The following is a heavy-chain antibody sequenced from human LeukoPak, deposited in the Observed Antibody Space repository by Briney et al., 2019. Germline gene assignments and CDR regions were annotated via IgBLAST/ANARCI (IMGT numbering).Heavy chain of an antibody. Sequence: SETLSLTCTVSGGSISSSSYYWGWIRQPPGKGLEWIGSIYYSGSTYYNPSLKSRVTISVDTSKNQFSLKLSSVTAADTAVYYCARDQYCSSTSCYGNYFDYWGQGTLVTVSS. D-gene: IGHD2-2*01. V-gene: IGHV4-39*07. J-gene: IGHJ4*02. CDR1: GGSISSSSYY. CDR2: IYYSGST. CDR3: ARDQYCSSTSCYGNYFDY.